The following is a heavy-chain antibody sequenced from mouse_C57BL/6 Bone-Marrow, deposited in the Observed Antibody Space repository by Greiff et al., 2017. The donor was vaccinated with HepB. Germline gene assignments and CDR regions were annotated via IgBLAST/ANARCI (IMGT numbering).Heavy chain of an antibody. J-gene: IGHJ2*01. V-gene: IGHV1-39*01. Sequence: EVKLMESGPELVKPGASVKISCKASGYSFTDYNMNWVKQSNGKSLEWIGVINPNYGTTSYNQKFKGKATLTVDQSSSTAYMQLNSLTSEDSAVYYCAIYYDYEGDFDYWGQGTTLTVSS. CDR1: GYSFTDYN. CDR2: INPNYGTT. D-gene: IGHD2-4*01. CDR3: AIYYDYEGDFDY.